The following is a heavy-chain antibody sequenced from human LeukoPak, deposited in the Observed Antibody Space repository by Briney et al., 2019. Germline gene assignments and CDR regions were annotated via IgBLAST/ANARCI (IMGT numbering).Heavy chain of an antibody. CDR1: GGSFSGYY. Sequence: PSETLSLTCAVYGGSFSGYYWSWIRQPPGKGLEWIGEINHSGSTNYNPSLKSRVTISVDTSKNQFSLKLSSVTAADTAVYYCARGGHYHMDVWGKGTTVTVSS. J-gene: IGHJ6*03. CDR3: ARGGHYHMDV. V-gene: IGHV4-34*01. D-gene: IGHD3-10*01. CDR2: INHSGST.